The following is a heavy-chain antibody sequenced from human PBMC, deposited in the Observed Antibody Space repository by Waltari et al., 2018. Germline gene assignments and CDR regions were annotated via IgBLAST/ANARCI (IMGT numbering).Heavy chain of an antibody. CDR3: VKGKYYYESWGYYPMDH. CDR1: GFTFSDYA. D-gene: IGHD3-22*01. J-gene: IGHJ4*02. Sequence: QLLESGGGLVQPGGSLRLSCVASGFTFSDYAMSWVRQAPGKGLDWVAVIYRSGTTIYADSAKGGFTIARDNSENSVYLQMSSLRLDDTAVYHCVKGKYYYESWGYYPMDHWGQGTLVTVSS. CDR2: IYRSGTT. V-gene: IGHV3-23*05.